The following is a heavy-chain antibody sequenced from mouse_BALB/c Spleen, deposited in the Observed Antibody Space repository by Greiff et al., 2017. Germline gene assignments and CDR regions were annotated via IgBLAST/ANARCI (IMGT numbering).Heavy chain of an antibody. CDR1: GFTFSSYG. CDR3: ARRGDDYDAMDY. CDR2: ISSGGSYT. J-gene: IGHJ4*01. V-gene: IGHV5-6*02. Sequence: EVMLVESGGDLVKPGGSLKLSCAASGFTFSSYGMSWVRQTPDKRLEWVATISSGGSYTYYPDSVKGRFTISRDNAKYTLYLQMSSLKSEDTAMYYCARRGDDYDAMDYRGQGASVTVAS.